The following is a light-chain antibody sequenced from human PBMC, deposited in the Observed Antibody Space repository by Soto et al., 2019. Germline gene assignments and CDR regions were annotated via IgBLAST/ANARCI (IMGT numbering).Light chain of an antibody. Sequence: EIVMTQSPATLSVSPGERATLSCRASQCVSRNVAWYQQKPGQAPRLLIHDASTRATGISVRFSGSGSGTEFTLTISSLQSEDFAVYYCQQYNNWLWTFGQGTKVEIK. CDR3: QQYNNWLWT. CDR1: QCVSRN. J-gene: IGKJ1*01. V-gene: IGKV3-15*01. CDR2: DAS.